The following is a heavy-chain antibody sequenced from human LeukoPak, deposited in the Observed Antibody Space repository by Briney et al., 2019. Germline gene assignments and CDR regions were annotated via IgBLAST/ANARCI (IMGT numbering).Heavy chain of an antibody. CDR3: ARSAYDFWSGYWGTYFDY. CDR2: IYHSGST. CDR1: GYSISSGYY. V-gene: IGHV4-38-2*02. J-gene: IGHJ4*02. Sequence: SETLSLTCTVSGYSISSGYYWGWIRQPPGKGLEWIGSIYHSGSTYYNPSLKSRVTISVDTSKNQFSLKLSSVTAADTAVYYCARSAYDFWSGYWGTYFDYWGQGTLVTVSS. D-gene: IGHD3-3*01.